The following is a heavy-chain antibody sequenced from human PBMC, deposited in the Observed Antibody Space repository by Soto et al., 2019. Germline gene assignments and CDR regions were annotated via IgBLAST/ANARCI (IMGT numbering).Heavy chain of an antibody. D-gene: IGHD3-22*01. Sequence: GASVKVSCKVSGYTLTELSMHWVRQAPGKGLEWMGGFDPEDGETIYAQKFQGRVTMTEDTSTDTAYMELSSLRSEDTAVYYCATLQNYYDSSGYYFDYWGQGTLVTVS. CDR2: FDPEDGET. CDR1: GYTLTELS. J-gene: IGHJ4*02. V-gene: IGHV1-24*01. CDR3: ATLQNYYDSSGYYFDY.